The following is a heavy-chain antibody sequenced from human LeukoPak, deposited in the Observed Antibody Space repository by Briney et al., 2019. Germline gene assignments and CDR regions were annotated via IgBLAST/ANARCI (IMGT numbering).Heavy chain of an antibody. CDR3: ARDQGTGVNWFDP. V-gene: IGHV4-59*01. Sequence: SETLALTCTVYGGSISSYYWSWIRQPPGKGLEWIGYIYYSGSTNYNPSLKSRVTISVDTSKNQFSLKLSSVTAADTAVYYCARDQGTGVNWFDPWGQGTLVTVSS. J-gene: IGHJ5*02. CDR2: IYYSGST. CDR1: GGSISSYY. D-gene: IGHD3-10*01.